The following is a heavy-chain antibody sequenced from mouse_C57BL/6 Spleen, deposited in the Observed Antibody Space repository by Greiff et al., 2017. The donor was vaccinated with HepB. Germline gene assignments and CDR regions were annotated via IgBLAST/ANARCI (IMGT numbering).Heavy chain of an antibody. J-gene: IGHJ2*01. CDR2: ISYDGSN. Sequence: EVKLQESGPGLVKPSQSLSLTCSVTGYSITSGYYWNWIRQFPGNKLEWMGYISYDGSNNYNPSLKNRISITRDTSKNQFFLKLNSVTTEDTATYYCARADYYHGGDYGGQGTTLTVSS. D-gene: IGHD1-1*01. CDR1: GYSITSGYY. CDR3: ARADYYHGGDY. V-gene: IGHV3-6*01.